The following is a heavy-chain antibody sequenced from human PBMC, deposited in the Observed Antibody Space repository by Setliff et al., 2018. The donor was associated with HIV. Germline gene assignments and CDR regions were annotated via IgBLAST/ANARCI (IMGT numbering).Heavy chain of an antibody. V-gene: IGHV1-69*13. CDR3: ARGADASGYFYREYFQH. D-gene: IGHD3-22*01. CDR1: GVTFNYSF. CDR2: VVPTIHEA. Sequence: SMKVSCKASGVTFNYSFITWVRQAPGQGLEWMGGVVPTIHEATYAQKFQGRVTITADESATTVYMEMSGLTSEDTAIYYCARGADASGYFYREYFQHWGQGTLVTVSS. J-gene: IGHJ1*01.